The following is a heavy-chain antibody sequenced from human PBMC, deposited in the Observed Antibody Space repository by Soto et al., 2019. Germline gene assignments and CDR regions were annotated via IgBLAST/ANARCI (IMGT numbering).Heavy chain of an antibody. V-gene: IGHV3-49*03. D-gene: IGHD6-19*01. CDR3: TRTDLRPAGYYYYYGMDV. CDR2: IRSKAYGGTT. J-gene: IGHJ6*02. Sequence: PGGSLRLSCTASGFTFGDYAMSWFRQAPGKGLEWVGFIRSKAYGGTTEYAASVKGRFTISRDDSKSIAYLQMNSLKTEDTAVYYCTRTDLRPAGYYYYYGMDVWGQGTTVTVSS. CDR1: GFTFGDYA.